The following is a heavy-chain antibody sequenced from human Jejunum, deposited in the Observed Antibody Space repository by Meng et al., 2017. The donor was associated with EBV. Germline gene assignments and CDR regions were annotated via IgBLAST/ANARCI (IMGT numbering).Heavy chain of an antibody. J-gene: IGHJ5*02. D-gene: IGHD2-21*02. CDR2: INPNSGDT. CDR1: GYTLTGYY. V-gene: IGHV1-2*06. Sequence: GQGLRVGAEVRKPGASVKVSCKASGYTLTGYYLHWVRQAPGQGLEWMGRINPNSGDTYRAQKFQGRVTMTRDTSISTAYMELSSLTSDDTAMYYCARSYCGGDCNYNWIDPWGQGTLVTVSS. CDR3: ARSYCGGDCNYNWIDP.